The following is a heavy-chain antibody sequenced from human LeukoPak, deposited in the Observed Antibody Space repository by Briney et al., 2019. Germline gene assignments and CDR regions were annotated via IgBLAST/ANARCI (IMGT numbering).Heavy chain of an antibody. CDR2: IYTSGST. CDR3: ARDTVEMATKYAFDI. V-gene: IGHV4-61*09. Sequence: SQTLSLTCTVSGGSISSGSYYWSWIRQPAGKGLEWIGHIYTSGSTNYNPSLKSRVTISIDTSKNHFSLKLSSVTAADTAVYYCARDTVEMATKYAFDIWGQGTMVTVSS. J-gene: IGHJ3*02. CDR1: GGSISSGSYY. D-gene: IGHD5-24*01.